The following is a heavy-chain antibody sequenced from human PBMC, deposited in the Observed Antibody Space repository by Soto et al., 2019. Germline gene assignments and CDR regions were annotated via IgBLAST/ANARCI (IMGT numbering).Heavy chain of an antibody. D-gene: IGHD3-22*01. Sequence: GSLRLSCAASVFTGSSYSMNWVREAPGKGLEWVSSISSSSSYIYYADSVKGRFTISRDNAKNSLYLQMNSLRAEDTAVYYCARGNAPTYYYDSSGYPKAFDYWGQGTLVTVSS. J-gene: IGHJ4*02. CDR3: ARGNAPTYYYDSSGYPKAFDY. CDR2: ISSSSSYI. V-gene: IGHV3-21*01. CDR1: VFTGSSYS.